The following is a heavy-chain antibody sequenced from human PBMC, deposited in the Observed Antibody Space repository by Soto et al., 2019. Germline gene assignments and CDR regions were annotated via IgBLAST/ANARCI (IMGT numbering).Heavy chain of an antibody. J-gene: IGHJ4*02. V-gene: IGHV4-30-4*01. CDR3: ARGGGLPGYDFDY. CDR2: IYYSGST. D-gene: IGHD5-12*01. CDR1: GGSISSGDYY. Sequence: SETLSLTCTVSGGSISSGDYYWSWIRQPPGKGLEWIGYIYYSGSTYYNPSLKSRVTISVDTSKNQFSLKLSSVTAADTAVYYCARGGGLPGYDFDYWGPGTLVTVSS.